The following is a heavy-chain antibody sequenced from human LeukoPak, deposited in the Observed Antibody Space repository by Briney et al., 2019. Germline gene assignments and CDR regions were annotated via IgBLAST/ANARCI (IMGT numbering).Heavy chain of an antibody. Sequence: SVKVSCKVSGYTLTELSMHWVRQAPGQGLEWMGGIIPIFGTANYAQKFQGRVTITADKSTSTAYMELSSLRSEDTAVYYCARYYYDSSGYYPPAGWFDPWGQGTLVTVSS. J-gene: IGHJ5*02. CDR1: GYTLTELS. V-gene: IGHV1-69*06. CDR3: ARYYYDSSGYYPPAGWFDP. CDR2: IIPIFGTA. D-gene: IGHD3-22*01.